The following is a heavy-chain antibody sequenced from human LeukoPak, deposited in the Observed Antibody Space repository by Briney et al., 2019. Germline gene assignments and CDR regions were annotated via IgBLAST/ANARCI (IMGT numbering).Heavy chain of an antibody. Sequence: ASVKVSCKASGYTFTSYYMRWVRQAPGQGLEWMGIINPSGGSTSYAQKFQGRVTMTRDTSTSTVYMELSSLRSEDTAVYYCARSMGGDYDSSGPDYWGQGTLVTVPS. D-gene: IGHD3-22*01. CDR1: GYTFTSYY. V-gene: IGHV1-46*01. CDR3: ARSMGGDYDSSGPDY. CDR2: INPSGGST. J-gene: IGHJ4*02.